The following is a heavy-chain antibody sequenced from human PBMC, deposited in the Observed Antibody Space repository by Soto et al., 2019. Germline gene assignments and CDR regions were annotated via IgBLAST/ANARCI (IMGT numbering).Heavy chain of an antibody. CDR2: IYYTGRT. CDR3: ARKSSIYSTWPLIDY. Sequence: SETLSLTCTVSGVSISSYYWSWIRQPPGKGLEWIGYIYYTGRTNYNPSLKSRVTISVDTSKNQFSLKLSSVTAADTAVYYCARKSSIYSTWPLIDYWGQGTLVTVSS. V-gene: IGHV4-59*01. D-gene: IGHD6-13*01. CDR1: GVSISSYY. J-gene: IGHJ4*02.